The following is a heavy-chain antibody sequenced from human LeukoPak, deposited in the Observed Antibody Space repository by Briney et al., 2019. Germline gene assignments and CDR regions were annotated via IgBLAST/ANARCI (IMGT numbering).Heavy chain of an antibody. D-gene: IGHD3-3*01. J-gene: IGHJ5*02. V-gene: IGHV1-8*01. CDR1: GYTFTSYD. CDR2: MNPNSCNT. Sequence: ASVKVSYKASGYTFTSYDINWVRQATGQGLEWMGWMNPNSCNTGYAQKFQGRVTMTRNTSISTAYLELSSRRSEDTAVYYCARGQRTIFGVVIILDNWFDPWGQGTLVTVSS. CDR3: ARGQRTIFGVVIILDNWFDP.